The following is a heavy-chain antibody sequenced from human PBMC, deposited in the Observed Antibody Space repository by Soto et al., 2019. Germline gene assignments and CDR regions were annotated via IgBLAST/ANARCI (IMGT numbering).Heavy chain of an antibody. CDR1: GFTFSSYS. V-gene: IGHV3-21*01. CDR2: ISSIIYI. Sequence: WRALPLSCASSGFTFSSYSMNWVRQAPGKGLEWVSSISSIIYIYYADSVKGRFTISRDNAKNSLYLQMNSLRAEDTAVYYCARDSNYFDYWGQGTLVTVSS. CDR3: ARDSNYFDY. J-gene: IGHJ4*02.